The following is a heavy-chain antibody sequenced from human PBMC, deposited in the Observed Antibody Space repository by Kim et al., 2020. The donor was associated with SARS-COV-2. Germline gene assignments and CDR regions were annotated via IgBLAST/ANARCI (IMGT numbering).Heavy chain of an antibody. Sequence: GESLKISCKGSGYSFTSYWIGWVRQMPGRGLEWMGIIYPGDSDTRYSPSFQGQVTISADKSISTAYLQWSSLKASDTAMYYCARHVGSGWYDYYYYYGMDVWGQGTTVTVSS. CDR1: GYSFTSYW. J-gene: IGHJ6*02. CDR2: IYPGDSDT. CDR3: ARHVGSGWYDYYYYYGMDV. V-gene: IGHV5-51*01. D-gene: IGHD6-19*01.